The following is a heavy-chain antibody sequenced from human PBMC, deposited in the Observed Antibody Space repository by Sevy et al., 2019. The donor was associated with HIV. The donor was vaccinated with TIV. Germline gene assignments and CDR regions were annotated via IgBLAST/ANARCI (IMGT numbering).Heavy chain of an antibody. CDR2: IWYDGSNK. D-gene: IGHD6-13*01. V-gene: IGHV3-33*01. J-gene: IGHJ4*02. Sequence: GGSLRLSCAASGFTFSSYGMHWVRQAPGKGLEWMAVIWYDGSNKYYADSVKGRFTISRDNSKNTLYLQMNSLRAEDTAVYYCARDRRSGAYSSTDFDYWGQGTLVTVSS. CDR1: GFTFSSYG. CDR3: ARDRRSGAYSSTDFDY.